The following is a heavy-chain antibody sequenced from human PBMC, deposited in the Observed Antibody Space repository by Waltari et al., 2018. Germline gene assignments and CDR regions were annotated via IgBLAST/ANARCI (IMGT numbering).Heavy chain of an antibody. Sequence: EVQLVESGGGLVQLGGSLRLSCAASGCTFSSYSMNWVHQAPGKGLEWVSYISSSSSTIYYADSLKGRFTISRDKAKNSLYLQMNSLRDEDTAVYYCAREHMVRGVIGPNWGQGTLVTVSS. D-gene: IGHD3-10*01. CDR2: ISSSSSTI. J-gene: IGHJ4*02. CDR1: GCTFSSYS. CDR3: AREHMVRGVIGPN. V-gene: IGHV3-48*02.